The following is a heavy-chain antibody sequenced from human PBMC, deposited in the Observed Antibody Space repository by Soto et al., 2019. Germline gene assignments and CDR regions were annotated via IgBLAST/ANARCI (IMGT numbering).Heavy chain of an antibody. CDR1: GGTFSSYA. CDR3: ARDRNLVATIYNYYGMDV. V-gene: IGHV1-69*13. J-gene: IGHJ6*02. D-gene: IGHD5-12*01. CDR2: IIPIFGTA. Sequence: SVKVSCKASGGTFSSYAISWVRQAPGQGLEWMGGIIPIFGTANYAQKFQGRVTITADESTSTAYMELSSLRSEDTAVYYCARDRNLVATIYNYYGMDVWGQGTTVTVSS.